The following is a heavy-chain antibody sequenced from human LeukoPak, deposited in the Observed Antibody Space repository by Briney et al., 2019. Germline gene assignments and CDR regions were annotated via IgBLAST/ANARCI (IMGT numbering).Heavy chain of an antibody. D-gene: IGHD3-3*01. CDR3: ARDFWSGYYVYYGMDV. CDR1: GYSFTTYD. J-gene: IGHJ6*02. Sequence: GASVKVSCKASGYSFTTYDIAWVRQAPGQGLEWMGWINPNSGGTNYAQKFQGRVTMTRDTSISTAYMELSRLRSDDTAVYYCARDFWSGYYVYYGMDVWGQGTTVTVSS. V-gene: IGHV1-2*02. CDR2: INPNSGGT.